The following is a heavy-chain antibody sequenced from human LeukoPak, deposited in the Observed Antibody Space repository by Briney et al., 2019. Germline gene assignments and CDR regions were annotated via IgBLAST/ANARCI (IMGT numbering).Heavy chain of an antibody. J-gene: IGHJ1*01. V-gene: IGHV3-11*06. CDR3: ARDWPTIAAAGTIPEYFQH. Sequence: PGGSLRLSCAASGFTSNDYYMTWIRQAPGKGLGWVSYISSSSNFTTNADSVKGRFTISRDNAKNSLYLQMNSLRAEDTAVYYCARDWPTIAAAGTIPEYFQHWGQGTLVTVSS. D-gene: IGHD6-13*01. CDR1: GFTSNDYY. CDR2: ISSSSNFT.